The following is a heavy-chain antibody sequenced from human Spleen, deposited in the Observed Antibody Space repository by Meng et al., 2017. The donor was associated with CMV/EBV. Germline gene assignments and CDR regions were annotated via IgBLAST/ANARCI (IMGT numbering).Heavy chain of an antibody. V-gene: IGHV3-53*01. CDR2: IHSGGST. CDR1: GFTVSSNY. CDR3: AGCTSTSCAN. D-gene: IGHD2-2*01. J-gene: IGHJ4*02. Sequence: GESLKISCAASGFTVSSNYLTWVRQAPGKGLEWVSVIHSGGSTYYADSVKGRFTISRDNSKNTLYLQMNSLRAEDTAVYYCAGCTSTSCANWGQGTLVTVSS.